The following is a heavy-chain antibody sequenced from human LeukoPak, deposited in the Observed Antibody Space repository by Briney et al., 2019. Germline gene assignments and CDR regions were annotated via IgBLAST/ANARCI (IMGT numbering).Heavy chain of an antibody. V-gene: IGHV3-23*01. Sequence: GGSLRLSCAASGFTFSSYAMSWVRQAPGKGLEWVSAISGSGGSTYYADSVKGRFTISRDNSKNTLYLQMNSLRAEDTAVYYCAKPPKPYCNGGSCYLDYWGQGTLVTVSS. J-gene: IGHJ4*02. CDR3: AKPPKPYCNGGSCYLDY. CDR1: GFTFSSYA. D-gene: IGHD2-15*01. CDR2: ISGSGGST.